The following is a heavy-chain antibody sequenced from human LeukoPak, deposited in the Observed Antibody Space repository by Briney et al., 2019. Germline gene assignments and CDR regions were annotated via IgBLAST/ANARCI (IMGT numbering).Heavy chain of an antibody. V-gene: IGHV1-69*13. Sequence: GASVKVSCKASGGTFSSYAISWVRQAPGQGLEWMGGIIPIFGTANYAQKFQGRVTITADESTSTAYMELSSLTSEDTAVYYCARDGCTSAICSAGGNWFDPWGQGTLVTVSS. J-gene: IGHJ5*02. CDR1: GGTFSSYA. CDR3: ARDGCTSAICSAGGNWFDP. CDR2: IIPIFGTA. D-gene: IGHD2-2*01.